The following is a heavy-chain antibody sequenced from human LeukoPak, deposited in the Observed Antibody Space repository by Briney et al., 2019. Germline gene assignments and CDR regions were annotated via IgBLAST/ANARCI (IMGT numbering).Heavy chain of an antibody. J-gene: IGHJ4*02. CDR2: ISGSGGST. D-gene: IGHD2-15*01. CDR3: AKARWDRIGPSGASLMGTETDY. Sequence: GGSLRLSCAASGFTFSSYAMSWVRQAPGKGLEWVSAISGSGGSTYYADSVKGRFTISRDNSKNTLYLQMNSLRAEDTAVYYCAKARWDRIGPSGASLMGTETDYWGQGTLVTVSS. CDR1: GFTFSSYA. V-gene: IGHV3-23*01.